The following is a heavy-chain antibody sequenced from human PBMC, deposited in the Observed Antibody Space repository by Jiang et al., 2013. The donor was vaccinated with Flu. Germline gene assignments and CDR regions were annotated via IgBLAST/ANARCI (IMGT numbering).Heavy chain of an antibody. CDR2: IYTSGST. J-gene: IGHJ4*02. Sequence: GPGLVKPSQTLSLTCTVSGGSISSGSYYWSWIRQPAGKGLEWIGRIYTSGSTNYNPSLKSRVTISVDTSKNQFSLKLSSVTAADTAVYYCARGCLGAKPWGKNVNDYWGQGTLVTVSS. CDR1: GGSISSGSYY. D-gene: IGHD3-16*01. V-gene: IGHV4-61*02. CDR3: ARGCLGAKPWGKNVNDY.